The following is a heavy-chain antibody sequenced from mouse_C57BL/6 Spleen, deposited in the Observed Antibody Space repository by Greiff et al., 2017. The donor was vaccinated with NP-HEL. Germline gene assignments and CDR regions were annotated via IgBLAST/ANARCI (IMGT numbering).Heavy chain of an antibody. CDR3: ARRGGGYYFDY. J-gene: IGHJ2*01. V-gene: IGHV5-12*01. CDR1: GFTFSDYY. CDR2: ISNGGGST. Sequence: EVKLVESGGGLVQPGGSLKLSCAASGFTFSDYYMYWVRQTPEKRLEWVAYISNGGGSTYYTETVKGKFTISRDKAKNTLYLQMSRLKSEDTAMYYCARRGGGYYFDYWGQGTTLTVSS.